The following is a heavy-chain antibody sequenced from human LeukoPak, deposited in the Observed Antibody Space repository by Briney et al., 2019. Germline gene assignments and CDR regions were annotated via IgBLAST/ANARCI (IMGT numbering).Heavy chain of an antibody. CDR3: AKEYSSGWFYYYYGMDV. J-gene: IGHJ6*02. V-gene: IGHV3-23*01. D-gene: IGHD6-19*01. CDR2: ISGSGGST. Sequence: PGRSLRLSCAASGFTFRSYGMHWVRQAPGKGLEWVSAISGSGGSTYYADSVKGRFTISRDNSKNTLYLQMNSLRAEDTAVYYCAKEYSSGWFYYYYGMDVWGQGTTVTVSS. CDR1: GFTFRSYG.